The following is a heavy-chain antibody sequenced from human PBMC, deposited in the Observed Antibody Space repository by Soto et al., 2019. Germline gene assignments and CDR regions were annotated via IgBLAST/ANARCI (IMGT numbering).Heavy chain of an antibody. D-gene: IGHD1-26*01. CDR3: ASVGFRTVNDY. CDR2: IYYSGST. V-gene: IGHV4-39*01. J-gene: IGHJ4*02. Sequence: SETLSLTCTVSGGSISSSSYYWGWIRQLPGKGLEWIGSIYYSGSTYYNPSLKSRVTISVDTSKNQFSLKLSSVTAADTAVYYCASVGFRTVNDYWGQGTLVTVSS. CDR1: GGSISSSSYY.